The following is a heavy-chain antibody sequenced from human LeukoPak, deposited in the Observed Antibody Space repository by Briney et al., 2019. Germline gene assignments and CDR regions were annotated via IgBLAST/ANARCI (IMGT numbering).Heavy chain of an antibody. CDR2: INPNSGGT. CDR3: ARVYSSSSGFSFDI. J-gene: IGHJ3*02. D-gene: IGHD6-6*01. CDR1: GYTFTGYY. V-gene: IGHV1-2*02. Sequence: GASVKVSCKASGYTFTGYYMHWVRQAPGQGLEWMGWINPNSGGTNYAQKFQGRVTMTRDTSISTAYMELSRLRSDDTAVYYCARVYSSSSGFSFDIWGQGTMVTVSS.